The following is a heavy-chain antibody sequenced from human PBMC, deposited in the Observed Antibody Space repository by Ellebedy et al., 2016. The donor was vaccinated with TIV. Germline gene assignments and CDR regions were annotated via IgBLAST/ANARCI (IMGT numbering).Heavy chain of an antibody. CDR2: IKQDGSDK. D-gene: IGHD7-27*01. CDR3: ARKELGTRGYGMDV. CDR1: GFTFSNYW. Sequence: GGSLRLSCVASGFTFSNYWMNWVRQAPGKGLEWVANIKQDGSDKNYVDSVKGRFTISRDNDKNSLYLQMNSLRSDDTAVYYCARKELGTRGYGMDVWGQGTTVTVSS. J-gene: IGHJ6*02. V-gene: IGHV3-7*03.